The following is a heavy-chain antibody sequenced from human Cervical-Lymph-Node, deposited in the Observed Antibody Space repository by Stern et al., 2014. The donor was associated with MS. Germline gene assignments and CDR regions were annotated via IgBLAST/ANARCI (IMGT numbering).Heavy chain of an antibody. CDR1: GFSFSNAW. CDR2: IKSNTDGGTT. V-gene: IGHV3-15*01. CDR3: ATDLVVITTNFDY. D-gene: IGHD3-22*01. Sequence: EVHLVESGGGLVKPGGSLRLSCATSGFSFSNAWMSWVRQAPGKGLEWVGRIKSNTDGGTTDYAAPVKGRFTMSRDDSKDTLYLQMNSLKTEDTAVYYCATDLVVITTNFDYWGQGTLVTVSS. J-gene: IGHJ4*02.